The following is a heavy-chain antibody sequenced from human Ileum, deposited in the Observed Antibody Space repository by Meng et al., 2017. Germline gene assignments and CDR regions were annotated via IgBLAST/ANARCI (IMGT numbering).Heavy chain of an antibody. CDR2: INHSGNT. CDR1: GGAFSGYN. V-gene: IGHV4-34*01. J-gene: IGHJ4*02. Sequence: HARIQQWGAVLLKPPETLSLTCAVYGGAFSGYNCSWLRQPPGKGLEWIGEINHSGNTNYNPSLKSRVTLSLDTSKNHFSLNLTSVTAADTAVYYCARGREQQLVRGFGYWGQGTLVTVSS. D-gene: IGHD6-6*01. CDR3: ARGREQQLVRGFGY.